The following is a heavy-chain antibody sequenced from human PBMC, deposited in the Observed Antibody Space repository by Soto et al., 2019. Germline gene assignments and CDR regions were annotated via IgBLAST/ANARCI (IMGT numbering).Heavy chain of an antibody. CDR1: GFTFSYYS. J-gene: IGHJ6*02. CDR3: ARDGGIPATTYYYYDMDV. V-gene: IGHV3-21*01. Sequence: EVQLVESGGGLVKPGGSLRLSCAASGFTFSYYSMNWVRLAPGKGLEWVSSISRSSNYIYYVDSVKGRFTISRDDAKNSLYLQMNNLRAEDTAVYYCARDGGIPATTYYYYDMDVWGQGTTVTVSS. D-gene: IGHD2-2*01. CDR2: ISRSSNYI.